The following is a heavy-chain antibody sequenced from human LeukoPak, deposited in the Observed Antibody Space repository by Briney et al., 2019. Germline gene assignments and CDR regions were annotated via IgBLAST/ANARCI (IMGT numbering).Heavy chain of an antibody. J-gene: IGHJ6*03. Sequence: ASVKVSCKASGYSFTGYYMHWVRQAPGQGLEWMGWINPNSGDTKYAQKFQGRVTMARDTSISTAYMELTRLRSDDTAVYYCARGGLRVMVYRLYYMDVWGKGTTVTVSS. D-gene: IGHD2-8*01. CDR2: INPNSGDT. CDR3: ARGGLRVMVYRLYYMDV. V-gene: IGHV1-2*02. CDR1: GYSFTGYY.